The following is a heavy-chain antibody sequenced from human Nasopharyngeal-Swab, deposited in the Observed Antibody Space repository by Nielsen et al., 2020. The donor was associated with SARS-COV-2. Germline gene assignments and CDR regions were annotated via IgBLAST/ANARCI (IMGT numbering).Heavy chain of an antibody. J-gene: IGHJ4*02. Sequence: GESLKISCAASGFTFTSYAMTWVRQAPGKGLEWVSTISVNGDYTYYADSVWGRFSISRDTSKNTVYLQMNSLRADDTALYFCTRGLTGHIVQWNPSPYWGQGTLVTVSS. CDR2: ISVNGDYT. D-gene: IGHD1-14*01. V-gene: IGHV3-23*01. CDR1: GFTFTSYA. CDR3: TRGLTGHIVQWNPSPY.